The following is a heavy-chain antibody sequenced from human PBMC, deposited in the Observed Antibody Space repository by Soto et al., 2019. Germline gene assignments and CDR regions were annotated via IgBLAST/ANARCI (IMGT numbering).Heavy chain of an antibody. D-gene: IGHD3-10*01. Sequence: QLQLQESGPGLVRPSETLSLTCTVSGDSISGSNYNWGWIHQPPGKGLEWIASIYYSGSPYYNPSLKSRLTLSVDTSKNRFSLKLPSVPAADTAVYYCARHLYGSGIVGQHWGQGTLVTVSS. J-gene: IGHJ4*02. V-gene: IGHV4-39*01. CDR2: IYYSGSP. CDR1: GDSISGSNYN. CDR3: ARHLYGSGIVGQH.